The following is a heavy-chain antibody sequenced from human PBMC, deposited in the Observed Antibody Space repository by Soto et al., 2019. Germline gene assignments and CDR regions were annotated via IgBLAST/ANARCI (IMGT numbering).Heavy chain of an antibody. CDR1: GDSVSSNSSA. J-gene: IGHJ6*02. V-gene: IGHV6-1*01. CDR3: VRVRTSGPRNYYYYGMDV. D-gene: IGHD3-10*01. CDR2: TYYRSKWYN. Sequence: SQTRSLTCAISGDSVSSNSSAWNCIRQSPSRGLEWLGRTYYRSKWYNDYAVSVKSRITINPDTSKNQFSLQLNSVTPEDTAVYYCVRVRTSGPRNYYYYGMDVWGQGTTVTVSS.